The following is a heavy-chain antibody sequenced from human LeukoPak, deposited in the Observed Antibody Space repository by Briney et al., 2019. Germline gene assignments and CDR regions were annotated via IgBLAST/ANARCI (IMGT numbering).Heavy chain of an antibody. J-gene: IGHJ6*03. Sequence: SETLSLTCAVYGGSFSGYYWSWIRQPPGKGLEWIAEINHSGSTNYNPSLKSRVTISVDTSKNQFSLKLSSVTAADTAVYYCARVRGLRYYYYYYMDVWGKGTTVTVSS. V-gene: IGHV4-34*01. CDR2: INHSGST. CDR3: ARVRGLRYYYYYYMDV. CDR1: GGSFSGYY.